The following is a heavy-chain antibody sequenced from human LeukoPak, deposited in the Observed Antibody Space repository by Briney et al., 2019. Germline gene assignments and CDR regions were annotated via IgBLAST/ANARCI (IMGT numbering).Heavy chain of an antibody. V-gene: IGHV4-39*01. D-gene: IGHD6-13*01. CDR3: ARLSRSDAFHI. CDR2: IFYSGST. CDR1: GGSISGSSYY. Sequence: PSETLSLTCTVSGGSISGSSYYWGWIRQPPEKGLEWIGSIFYSGSTYYNPSLKSRVTIFVDTSKNQFSLKLSSVTAADTAVYYCARLSRSDAFHIWGQGTMVTVSS. J-gene: IGHJ3*02.